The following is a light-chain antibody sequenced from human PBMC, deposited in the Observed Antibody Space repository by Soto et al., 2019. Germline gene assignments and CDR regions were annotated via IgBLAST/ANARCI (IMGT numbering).Light chain of an antibody. CDR2: GAS. J-gene: IGKJ2*01. V-gene: IGKV3-20*01. Sequence: EIVLTQSPGTLSLSPGERATLSCRASQSVSSSYLAWYQQKPGQAPRLLIYGASSRATGLPDRFSGSGSGTAFTLTISRLEPEDVEVYYCQQYGSSPYTFGQGTKLEIK. CDR3: QQYGSSPYT. CDR1: QSVSSSY.